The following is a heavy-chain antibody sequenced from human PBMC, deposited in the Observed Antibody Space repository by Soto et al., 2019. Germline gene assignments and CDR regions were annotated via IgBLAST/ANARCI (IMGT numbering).Heavy chain of an antibody. CDR2: INPSGGST. CDR3: ARDRGSSGYYYWGRPFYFDY. D-gene: IGHD3-22*01. J-gene: IGHJ4*02. Sequence: ASVKVSCKASGYTFTSYYMHWVRQAPGQGLEWMGIINPSGGSTSYAQKFQGRVTMTRDTSTSTVYMELSSLRSEDTAVYYCARDRGSSGYYYWGRPFYFDYWGQGTLVTVSS. CDR1: GYTFTSYY. V-gene: IGHV1-46*01.